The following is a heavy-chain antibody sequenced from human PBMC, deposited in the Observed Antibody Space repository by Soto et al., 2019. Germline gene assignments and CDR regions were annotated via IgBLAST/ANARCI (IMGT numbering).Heavy chain of an antibody. D-gene: IGHD6-13*01. V-gene: IGHV1-69*06. J-gene: IGHJ6*02. CDR2: IIPIFGTA. Sequence: ASVKVSCKASGGTFSSYAISWVRQAPGQGLEWMGGIIPIFGTANYAQKFQGRVTITADKSTSTAYMELSSLRSEDTAVYYCARSYSSSWRYYYGMDVWGQGTTVTVSS. CDR1: GGTFSSYA. CDR3: ARSYSSSWRYYYGMDV.